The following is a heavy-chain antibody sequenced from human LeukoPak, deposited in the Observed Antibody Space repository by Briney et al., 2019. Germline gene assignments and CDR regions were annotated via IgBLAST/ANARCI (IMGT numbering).Heavy chain of an antibody. D-gene: IGHD5/OR15-5a*01. J-gene: IGHJ4*02. CDR3: ASHYVYEAYYFDY. CDR1: GGTFSSYA. CDR2: IIPIFGTA. V-gene: IGHV1-69*13. Sequence: SVNVSCKASGGTFSSYAISWVRQAPGQGLEWMGGIIPIFGTANYAQKFQGRVTITADESTSTAYMELSSLRSEDTAVYYCASHYVYEAYYFDYWGQGTLVTVSS.